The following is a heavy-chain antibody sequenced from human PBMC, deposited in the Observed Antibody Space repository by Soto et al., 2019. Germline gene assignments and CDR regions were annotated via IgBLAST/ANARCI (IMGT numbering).Heavy chain of an antibody. CDR2: ISWDGGST. D-gene: IGHD3-22*01. V-gene: IGHV3-43*01. Sequence: EVQLVESGGVVVQPGGSLRLSCAASGFTFDDYTMHWVRQAPGKVLEWVSLISWDGGSTYYADSVKGRFTISRDNSKNSLYLQMNSLRTEDTALYYCAKENNYYDSSGSSSTFDYWGQGTLVSVSS. CDR1: GFTFDDYT. J-gene: IGHJ4*02. CDR3: AKENNYYDSSGSSSTFDY.